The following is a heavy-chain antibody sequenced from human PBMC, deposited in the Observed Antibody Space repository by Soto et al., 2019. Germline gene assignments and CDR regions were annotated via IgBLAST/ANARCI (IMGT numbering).Heavy chain of an antibody. D-gene: IGHD3-3*01. CDR2: IYPGDSDA. Sequence: GESLKISCKGSGYSFTSYWIGWVRQMPGKGLELMGMIYPGDSDARYSPSFQGQVTISADKSTSTVYLQWSSLKASDTAIYYCARRGFHYDTFRKGGMDVWGQGTTVTVSS. CDR1: GYSFTSYW. J-gene: IGHJ6*02. CDR3: ARRGFHYDTFRKGGMDV. V-gene: IGHV5-51*01.